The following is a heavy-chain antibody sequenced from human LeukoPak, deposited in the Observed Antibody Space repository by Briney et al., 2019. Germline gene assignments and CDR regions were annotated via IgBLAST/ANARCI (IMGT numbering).Heavy chain of an antibody. CDR1: GFTFSNYW. Sequence: PGGSLRLSSAASGFTFSNYWMHWVRQAPGKGLEWVAVIWYDGSNKYYADSVEGRFTISRDNSKNTLYLQMNSLRAEDTAVYYCARGDYYGSRGDYWGQGTLVTVSS. D-gene: IGHD3-10*01. V-gene: IGHV3-33*08. CDR3: ARGDYYGSRGDY. CDR2: IWYDGSNK. J-gene: IGHJ4*02.